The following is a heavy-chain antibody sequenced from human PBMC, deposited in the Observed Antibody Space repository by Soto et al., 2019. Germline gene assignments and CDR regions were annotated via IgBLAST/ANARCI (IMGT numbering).Heavy chain of an antibody. CDR3: ASGDDYPGYMDV. CDR2: IIPILGIA. Sequence: QVQLVQSGAEVKKPGSSVKVSCKASGGTFSSYTISWVRQAPGQGLEWMGRIIPILGIANYAQKFQGRVTITADKSTSTAYMELSSLRSEDTAVYYCASGDDYPGYMDVWGKGTTVTVSS. V-gene: IGHV1-69*02. CDR1: GGTFSSYT. J-gene: IGHJ6*03. D-gene: IGHD5-12*01.